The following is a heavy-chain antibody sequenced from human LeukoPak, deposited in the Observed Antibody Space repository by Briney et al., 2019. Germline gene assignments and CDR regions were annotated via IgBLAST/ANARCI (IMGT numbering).Heavy chain of an antibody. CDR3: ARLVDDDSGTYWFYFDS. V-gene: IGHV1-69*13. D-gene: IGHD1-26*01. CDR2: IIPIFGTT. CDR1: GGTFISHA. Sequence: SVKVSCKASGGTFISHAISWVRQAPGQGLEWMGGIIPIFGTTNYAQKFQGRVTITADESTSTAYMELSSLRSDDTAVYYCARLVDDDSGTYWFYFDSWGQGTLVTVSS. J-gene: IGHJ4*02.